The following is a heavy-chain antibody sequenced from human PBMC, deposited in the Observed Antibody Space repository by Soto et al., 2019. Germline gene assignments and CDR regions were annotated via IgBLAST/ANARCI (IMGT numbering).Heavy chain of an antibody. CDR1: GYTFIDYY. CDR3: ERINDFLTGNTFDY. Sequence: ASVKVSCKASGYTFIDYYIHWVRQAPGQGLECVGWINPHTGATKFAQKFEGRVTMTRDRAINTAYMHLSRLTSDDTALYYFERINDFLTGNTFDYWGPGTLVHVSS. CDR2: INPHTGAT. D-gene: IGHD3-9*01. J-gene: IGHJ4*02. V-gene: IGHV1-2*02.